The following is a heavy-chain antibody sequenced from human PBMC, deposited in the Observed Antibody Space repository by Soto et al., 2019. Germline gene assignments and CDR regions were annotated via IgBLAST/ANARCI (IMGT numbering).Heavy chain of an antibody. D-gene: IGHD6-19*01. CDR3: AKDGVAVAGD. V-gene: IGHV3-7*01. CDR2: MNQDGSEK. J-gene: IGHJ4*02. Sequence: EVQLVESGGGLVRPGGSLRLSCAASGFTFSSYWMSWVRQAPGKGLEWVANMNQDGSEKYYVDSVKGRFTISRDNAKNSLYLQMNSLRAVDTAVYYCAKDGVAVAGDWGQGTLVTVSS. CDR1: GFTFSSYW.